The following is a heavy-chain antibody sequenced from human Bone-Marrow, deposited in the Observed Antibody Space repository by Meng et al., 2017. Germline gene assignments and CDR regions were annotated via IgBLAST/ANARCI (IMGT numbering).Heavy chain of an antibody. CDR1: GFTVSSKY. Sequence: QLVVTGGGLIPPGGSLRLSCAASGFTVSSKYMSWVRQSPGKGLEWVSVMYSGGDTHYTDSVKGRFTISRDNSKNTLYLQMNNLRAEDTAVYYCATGETRYWFDPWGQGTLVTVSS. CDR2: MYSGGDT. D-gene: IGHD1-26*01. J-gene: IGHJ5*02. V-gene: IGHV3-53*02. CDR3: ATGETRYWFDP.